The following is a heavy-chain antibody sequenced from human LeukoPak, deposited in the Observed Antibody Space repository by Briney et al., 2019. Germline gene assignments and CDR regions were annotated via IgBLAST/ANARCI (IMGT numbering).Heavy chain of an antibody. J-gene: IGHJ3*02. Sequence: GGAPKTYFKGPGCGFKSYWMGWGRPRPGKGVEWMGFIYPGDSDTRYSPSFQGQLTISADKSISTAYLQCSSLKAADTAMYYCARRFFDAFDIWGQGTMVTVSS. V-gene: IGHV5-51*01. D-gene: IGHD3-3*01. CDR3: ARRFFDAFDI. CDR1: GCGFKSYW. CDR2: IYPGDSDT.